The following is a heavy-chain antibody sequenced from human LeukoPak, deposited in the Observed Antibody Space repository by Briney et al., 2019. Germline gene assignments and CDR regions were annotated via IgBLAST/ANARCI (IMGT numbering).Heavy chain of an antibody. J-gene: IGHJ4*02. CDR2: ISSSSSYI. D-gene: IGHD3-3*01. Sequence: PGGSLRLSCAASGFTFSNAWMSWVRQAPGKGLVWVSSISSSSSYIYYADSVKGRLTISRDNAKNSLYLQMNSLRAEDTAVYYCARGHYPVLRFLEWYLGVDYWGQGTLVTVSS. CDR3: ARGHYPVLRFLEWYLGVDY. V-gene: IGHV3-21*01. CDR1: GFTFSNAW.